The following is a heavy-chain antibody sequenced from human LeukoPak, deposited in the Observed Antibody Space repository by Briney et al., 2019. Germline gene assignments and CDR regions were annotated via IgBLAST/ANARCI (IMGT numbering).Heavy chain of an antibody. Sequence: GGSLRLSCAASGFTFSSYGMHWVRQAPGKGLVWVSYISSSSTTIYYADSVKGPFTISRDNAKNSLYLQMNSLRAEDTAVYYCASSRLGGYFDYWGQGTLVTVSS. CDR3: ASSRLGGYFDY. D-gene: IGHD3-16*01. CDR2: ISSSSTTI. J-gene: IGHJ4*02. CDR1: GFTFSSYG. V-gene: IGHV3-48*01.